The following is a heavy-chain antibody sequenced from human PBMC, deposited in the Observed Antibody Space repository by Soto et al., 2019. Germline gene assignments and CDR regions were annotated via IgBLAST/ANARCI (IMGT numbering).Heavy chain of an antibody. CDR1: GFTFSSYV. CDR3: AREEGDHGDYPEY. V-gene: IGHV3-30-3*01. CDR2: ISHDGSNK. Sequence: QVQLVESGGGVVQPGRSLRLSCAVSGFTFSSYVMHWVRQAPGKGLEWVAVISHDGSNKYSADSVKGRFTISRDNSKNTLYLQMNSLRAEGPAVYYCAREEGDHGDYPEYWGQGTLVTVSS. D-gene: IGHD4-17*01. J-gene: IGHJ4*02.